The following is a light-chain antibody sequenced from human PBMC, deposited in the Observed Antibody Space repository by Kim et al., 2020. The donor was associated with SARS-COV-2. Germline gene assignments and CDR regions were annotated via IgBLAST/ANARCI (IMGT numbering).Light chain of an antibody. CDR1: QSINSW. J-gene: IGKJ2*01. Sequence: SAPVGDRVTITCRASQSINSWLAWYQQQPGTAPKLLIYDASSLQSGVPPRFSGRGSGTEFTLTISSLQPDDFATYYCHQYQSYPYTFGQGTKLEI. CDR2: DAS. V-gene: IGKV1-5*01. CDR3: HQYQSYPYT.